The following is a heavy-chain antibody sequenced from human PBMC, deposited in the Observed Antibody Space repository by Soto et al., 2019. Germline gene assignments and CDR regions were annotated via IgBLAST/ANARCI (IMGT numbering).Heavy chain of an antibody. CDR3: ARDPEGEHYAPDAFDI. Sequence: QVQLVQSGAEVKKPGASVKVSCTASGYTFTSYGISWVRQAPGQGLEWMGWISAYNGNTNYAQKLQGRVTMTTDTSTSTAYMELRSLRSDDTAVYYCARDPEGEHYAPDAFDIWGQGTMVTVSS. D-gene: IGHD3-16*01. V-gene: IGHV1-18*04. CDR2: ISAYNGNT. CDR1: GYTFTSYG. J-gene: IGHJ3*02.